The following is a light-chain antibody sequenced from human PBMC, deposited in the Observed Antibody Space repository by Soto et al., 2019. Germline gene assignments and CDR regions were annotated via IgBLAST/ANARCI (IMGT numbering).Light chain of an antibody. V-gene: IGKV1-5*01. J-gene: IGKJ1*01. Sequence: DIQMTQSPSTLSTSIGDRVTITCRASQSISSWLAWYQQKPGKAPKLLIYDASSLESGVPSRFSGSGSGTEFTLTISSLQPYVFSNDYRQHLNSSPSPFGQG. CDR3: QHLNSSPSP. CDR1: QSISSW. CDR2: DAS.